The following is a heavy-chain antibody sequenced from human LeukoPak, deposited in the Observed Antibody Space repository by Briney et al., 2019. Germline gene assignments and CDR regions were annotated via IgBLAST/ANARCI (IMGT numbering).Heavy chain of an antibody. CDR2: IYYSGST. D-gene: IGHD6-25*01. J-gene: IGHJ3*02. V-gene: IGHV4-39*01. CDR3: ARVGGDSSGWRNAFDI. Sequence: SETLSITCTVSGGSISSSSYYWGWIRQPPGKGLEWIGSIYYSGSTYYNPSLKSRVTISVDTSKNQFSLKLSSVTAADTAVYYCARVGGDSSGWRNAFDIWGQGTMVTVSS. CDR1: GGSISSSSYY.